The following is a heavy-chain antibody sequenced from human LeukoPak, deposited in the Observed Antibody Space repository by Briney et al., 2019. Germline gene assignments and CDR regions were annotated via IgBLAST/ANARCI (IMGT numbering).Heavy chain of an antibody. V-gene: IGHV4-59*01. CDR1: GGSISSYY. D-gene: IGHD6-19*01. CDR2: IYYNGST. Sequence: SETLSLTCTVSGGSISSYYWSWIRQPPAKGLDWIGYIYYNGSTNYNSSLKSRVTISVDTSKNQFSLKLSSVTAADTAVYYCARWSSGWSNAFDLWGQGTMVTVSS. J-gene: IGHJ3*01. CDR3: ARWSSGWSNAFDL.